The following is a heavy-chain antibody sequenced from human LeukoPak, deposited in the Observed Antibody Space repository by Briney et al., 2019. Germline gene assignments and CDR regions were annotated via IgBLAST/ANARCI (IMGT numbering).Heavy chain of an antibody. V-gene: IGHV4-59*11. Sequence: PSETLSLTCTVSGGSISSHYWSWIRQPPGKGLEWIGYIYYSGSTNYNPSLKSRVTISVDTSKNQFSLKLSSVTAADTAVYYCARGDGYFDYWGQGTLVTVSS. CDR3: ARGDGYFDY. CDR1: GGSISSHY. D-gene: IGHD5-24*01. CDR2: IYYSGST. J-gene: IGHJ4*02.